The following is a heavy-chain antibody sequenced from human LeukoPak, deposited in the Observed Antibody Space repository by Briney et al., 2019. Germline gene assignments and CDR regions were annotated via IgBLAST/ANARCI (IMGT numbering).Heavy chain of an antibody. V-gene: IGHV1-3*04. Sequence: GESLKISCQGSGYSFTNYWIGWVRQMPGKGLEWMGWINTGKGNTKYSQKFQGRVTITVDTSASTAYMELSSLRSEDTAVYYCARDHVVGLAPFDPWGQGTLVTVSS. CDR1: GYSFTNYW. CDR3: ARDHVVGLAPFDP. CDR2: INTGKGNT. J-gene: IGHJ5*02. D-gene: IGHD2-15*01.